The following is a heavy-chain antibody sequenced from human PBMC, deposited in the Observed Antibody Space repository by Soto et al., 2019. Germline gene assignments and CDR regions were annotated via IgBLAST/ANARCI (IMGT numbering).Heavy chain of an antibody. Sequence: PGGSLRLSCAASGFTFNNYAMRWVRQAPGKGLEWVSAISGPGTTIYYADSVKGRFTISRDNSKNTVFLQMSSLRDEDTAVYYCARRADSTSACMDVWGIGTTVTVSS. D-gene: IGHD2-21*01. V-gene: IGHV3-23*01. CDR1: GFTFNNYA. CDR3: ARRADSTSACMDV. J-gene: IGHJ6*03. CDR2: ISGPGTTI.